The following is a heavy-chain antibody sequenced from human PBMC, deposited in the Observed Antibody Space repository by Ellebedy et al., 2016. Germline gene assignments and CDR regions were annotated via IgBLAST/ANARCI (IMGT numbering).Heavy chain of an antibody. CDR3: ARGGRYFDWLLYAYYFDS. V-gene: IGHV4-34*01. CDR1: GGSFSGYY. CDR2: INHSGST. Sequence: GSLRLSCAVYGGSFSGYYWSWIRQPPGKGLEWIGEINHSGSTNYNPSLKSRVTISVDTSKNQFSLKLSSVTAADTAVYYCARGGRYFDWLLYAYYFDSWGQGTLVTVSS. J-gene: IGHJ4*02. D-gene: IGHD3-9*01.